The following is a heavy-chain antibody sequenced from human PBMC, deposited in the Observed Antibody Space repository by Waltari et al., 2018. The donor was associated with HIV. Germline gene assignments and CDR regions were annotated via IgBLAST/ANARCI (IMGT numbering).Heavy chain of an antibody. Sequence: EVQLVESGGGLVQPGRSLRLSCAASGCTFDAYAMHWVRQAPGKGLEWVSVISWKSGSIGYADSVKGRFTISRDNAKNSLYLQMNSLRTEDTALYYCAKVGRPYYYYNAMDVWGQGTTVTVSS. CDR1: GCTFDAYA. CDR2: ISWKSGSI. CDR3: AKVGRPYYYYNAMDV. J-gene: IGHJ6*02. V-gene: IGHV3-9*01. D-gene: IGHD6-6*01.